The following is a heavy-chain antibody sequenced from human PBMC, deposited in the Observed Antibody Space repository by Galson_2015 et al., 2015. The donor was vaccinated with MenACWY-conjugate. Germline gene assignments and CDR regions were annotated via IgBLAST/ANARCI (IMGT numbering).Heavy chain of an antibody. CDR1: GFSLTTGMS. J-gene: IGHJ3*02. CDR3: ARADVTILRAFDI. D-gene: IGHD3-10*01. V-gene: IGHV2-70*11. Sequence: PALVKPTQTLTLTCTFSGFSLTTGMSVTWIRQSPGKALEWLARIDWDDDKYYSTSLKTRLAISKDTSENQVVLTMTNMDPVDTATYYCARADVTILRAFDIWGQGTVVTVSS. CDR2: IDWDDDK.